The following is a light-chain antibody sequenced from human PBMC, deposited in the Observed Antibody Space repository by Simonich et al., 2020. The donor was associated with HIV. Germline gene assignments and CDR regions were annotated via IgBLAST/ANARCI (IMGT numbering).Light chain of an antibody. CDR3: QQYYSFPFT. J-gene: IGKJ3*01. CDR1: QSVLYSSNNKNY. Sequence: DIVMTQSPDSLAVSLGERATINCKSSQSVLYSSNNKNYLAWYQQKPGQPPKLLISWASTRASGVPDRFSGSGSGTDFTLTISSLQAEDVAVYYCQQYYSFPFTFGPGTKVDIK. CDR2: WAS. V-gene: IGKV4-1*01.